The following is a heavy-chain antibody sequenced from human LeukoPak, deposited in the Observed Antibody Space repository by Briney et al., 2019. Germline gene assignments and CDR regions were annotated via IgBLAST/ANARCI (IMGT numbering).Heavy chain of an antibody. CDR2: IYSGGST. J-gene: IGHJ4*02. D-gene: IGHD3-3*01. CDR3: ARGGRTIFGVAFDY. Sequence: GGSLRLSCAASGFTVSSNYMSWVRQAPGKGLEWVSVIYSGGSTYYADSVKGRFTISRDNSKNTLYLQMNSLRAEDTAVYYCARGGRTIFGVAFDYWGQGTLVTVSS. V-gene: IGHV3-66*01. CDR1: GFTVSSNY.